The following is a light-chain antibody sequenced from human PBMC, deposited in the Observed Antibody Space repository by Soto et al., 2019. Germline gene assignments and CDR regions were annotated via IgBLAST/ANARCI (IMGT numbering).Light chain of an antibody. V-gene: IGKV3-20*01. Sequence: VLTQSPGTLSLSPGDRATLSCRASQSVSSSYLAWYQQKPGQAHRLLIYGAFNRATGIQDRFSGSGSGTDFTLTFSRLEPEDFAVYYCQQYGDSPATFGPGTKVDIK. J-gene: IGKJ3*01. CDR3: QQYGDSPAT. CDR2: GAF. CDR1: QSVSSSY.